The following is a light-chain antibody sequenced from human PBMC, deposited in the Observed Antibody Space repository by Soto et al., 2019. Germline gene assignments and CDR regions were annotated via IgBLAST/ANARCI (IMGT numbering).Light chain of an antibody. Sequence: DIQMTQSPSSLSASVGDRVTITCRASQSISRYLNWYQQKPGKAPKLLIYAASSLQSGVPSRFSVSGSGTDFTLTISSLQTEDFATYYCQQIYSTPPTFGGETNVEIK. CDR3: QQIYSTPPT. CDR1: QSISRY. J-gene: IGKJ4*01. CDR2: AAS. V-gene: IGKV1-39*01.